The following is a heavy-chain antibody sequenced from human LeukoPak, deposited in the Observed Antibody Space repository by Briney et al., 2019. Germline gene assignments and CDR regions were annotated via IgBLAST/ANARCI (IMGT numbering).Heavy chain of an antibody. CDR3: VRPREQNLVVSPFDI. Sequence: LSLTCTVSGGSISSSSYYWGWIRQPPGKGLEWVSYISSSGSTRQYADSVKGRFTISRDNAKNSLSLQMNSLRAADTAVYYCVRPREQNLVVSPFDIWGQGTMVTVSS. D-gene: IGHD6-13*01. CDR2: ISSSGSTR. V-gene: IGHV3-11*01. J-gene: IGHJ3*02. CDR1: GGSISSSSYY.